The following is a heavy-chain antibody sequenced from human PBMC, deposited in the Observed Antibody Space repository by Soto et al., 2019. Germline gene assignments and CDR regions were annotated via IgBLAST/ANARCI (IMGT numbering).Heavy chain of an antibody. Sequence: GGSLRLSCAASGFTFSSYSMNWVRQAPGKGLEWVSSISSSSSYIYYADSVKGRFTISRDNAKNSLYLQMNSLRAEDTAVYYCASEYSSSWSYFDYWGQGTLVTSPQ. V-gene: IGHV3-21*01. CDR1: GFTFSSYS. D-gene: IGHD6-13*01. CDR3: ASEYSSSWSYFDY. CDR2: ISSSSSYI. J-gene: IGHJ4*02.